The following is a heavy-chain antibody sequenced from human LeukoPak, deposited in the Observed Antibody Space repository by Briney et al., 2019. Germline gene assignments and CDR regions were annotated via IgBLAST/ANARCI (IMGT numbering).Heavy chain of an antibody. CDR1: GFTFSSYA. D-gene: IGHD6-6*01. Sequence: GGSLRLSCAASGFTFSSYAMSWVRQAPGKGLEWVANIKQDGSEKSYVDSVKGRFTISRDNAKNSLYLQMNSLRAEDTAVYYCARDSSSSSAFDIWGQGTMVTVSS. J-gene: IGHJ3*02. V-gene: IGHV3-7*01. CDR2: IKQDGSEK. CDR3: ARDSSSSSAFDI.